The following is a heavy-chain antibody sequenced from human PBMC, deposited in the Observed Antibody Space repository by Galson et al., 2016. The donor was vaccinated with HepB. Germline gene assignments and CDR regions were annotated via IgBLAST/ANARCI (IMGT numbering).Heavy chain of an antibody. CDR1: GFKFSSYA. V-gene: IGHV3-23*01. CDR3: ARDPARIVAAVSAGDY. CDR2: ITAGGHYT. D-gene: IGHD2-21*01. J-gene: IGHJ4*02. Sequence: SLRLSCAASGFKFSSYAMTWVRQAPGKGLEWVSTITAGGHYTYYTDSVKGRFTISRDNSQNSLYLQIQSLRPEDTATYYCARDPARIVAAVSAGDYWGQGTLVTVSS.